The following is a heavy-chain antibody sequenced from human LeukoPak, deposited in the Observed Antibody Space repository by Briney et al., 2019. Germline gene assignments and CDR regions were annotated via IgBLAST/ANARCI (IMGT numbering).Heavy chain of an antibody. V-gene: IGHV4-30-2*01. CDR2: IYHSGST. Sequence: SQTLSLTCAVSGGSISSGGYSWSWIRQPPGKGLEWIGYIYHSGSTYYNSSLKSRVTISVDRSKNQFSLKLSSVTAEDTAVYYCAKDQPIVVVPAAIFGGDWFDPWGQGTLVTVSS. D-gene: IGHD2-2*02. CDR1: GGSISSGGYS. CDR3: AKDQPIVVVPAAIFGGDWFDP. J-gene: IGHJ5*02.